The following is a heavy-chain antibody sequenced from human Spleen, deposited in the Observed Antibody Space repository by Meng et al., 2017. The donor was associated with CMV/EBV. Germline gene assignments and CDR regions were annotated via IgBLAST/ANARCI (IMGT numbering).Heavy chain of an antibody. CDR3: ARLGGNSLGFDY. J-gene: IGHJ4*02. CDR1: GYTFTSYD. Sequence: ASVKVSCKASGYTFTSYDINWVRQATGQGLEWMGWMNPNSGITGYAQKFQGRVTITRNTSISTAYMELSSLRSEDTAVYYCARLGGNSLGFDYWGQGTLVTVSS. V-gene: IGHV1-8*03. D-gene: IGHD4-23*01. CDR2: MNPNSGIT.